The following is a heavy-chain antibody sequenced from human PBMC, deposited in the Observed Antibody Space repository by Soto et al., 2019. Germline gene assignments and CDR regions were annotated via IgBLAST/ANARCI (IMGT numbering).Heavy chain of an antibody. CDR2: IFPYDSDT. D-gene: IGHD1-7*01. J-gene: IGHJ4*01. CDR3: AKGTTVTTYRDYFFDF. Sequence: GESLKISCXCFGFDFSTSWIGWVRQKPGKGLEYMGIIFPYDSDTRYSPSFQDQVILSVDKSISTAFLQLNGLKASDTAMYYCAKGTTVTTYRDYFFDFWGQGTLVTVS. CDR1: GFDFSTSW. V-gene: IGHV5-51*01.